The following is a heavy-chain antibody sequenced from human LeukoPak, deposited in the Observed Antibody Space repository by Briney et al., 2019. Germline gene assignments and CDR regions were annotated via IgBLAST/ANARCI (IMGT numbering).Heavy chain of an antibody. CDR1: GFTLSTYS. Sequence: GGSLRLSCAASGFTLSTYSMNWVRQAPGKGLEWVSSITSSSSYYADSVKGRFTISRDNAKNSLFLQMNSLRAEDAAVYFCARDPDPHDYGDYEEGFWYYYAMDVWGKGATVTVSS. CDR3: ARDPDPHDYGDYEEGFWYYYAMDV. D-gene: IGHD4-17*01. CDR2: ITSSSSY. J-gene: IGHJ6*04. V-gene: IGHV3-21*01.